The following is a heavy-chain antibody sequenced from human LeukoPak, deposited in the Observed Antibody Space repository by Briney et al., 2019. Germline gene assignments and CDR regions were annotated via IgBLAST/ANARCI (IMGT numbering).Heavy chain of an antibody. CDR3: ARQFLVGATYYFDY. V-gene: IGHV1-18*01. Sequence: ASVKVSCKASGYNFNTYGISWVRQAPGQGLEWMGWISPYNANTNYAQNLQGRVTMTTDTSTSTAYMELRSLRSDDTAVYYCARQFLVGATYYFDYWGQGTLVTVSP. CDR1: GYNFNTYG. D-gene: IGHD1-26*01. CDR2: ISPYNANT. J-gene: IGHJ4*02.